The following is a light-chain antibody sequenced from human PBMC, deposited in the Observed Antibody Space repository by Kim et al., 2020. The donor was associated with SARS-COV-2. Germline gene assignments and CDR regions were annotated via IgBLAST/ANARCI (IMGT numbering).Light chain of an antibody. J-gene: IGKJ4*01. CDR3: QQYNNWPLT. V-gene: IGKV3-15*01. CDR1: QSVGSN. Sequence: EIVMTQSPATLSVSPGERATLSCRASQSVGSNLAWYQQKPGQAPRLLIYGASTRATGIPARFSGGGSGTEFTLTISSLQSEDFAVYYCQQYNNWPLTFGGGTKVDIK. CDR2: GAS.